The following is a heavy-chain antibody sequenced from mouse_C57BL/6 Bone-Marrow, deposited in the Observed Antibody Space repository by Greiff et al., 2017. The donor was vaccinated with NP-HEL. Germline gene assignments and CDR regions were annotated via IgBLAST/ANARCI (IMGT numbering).Heavy chain of an antibody. V-gene: IGHV3-6*01. CDR3: ARGAGNYVYFDY. CDR1: GYSITRGYY. CDR2: ISYDGSN. D-gene: IGHD2-1*01. Sequence: EVKLMESGPGLVKPSQSLSLTCSVTGYSITRGYYWNWIRQFPGNKLEWMGYISYDGSNNYNPSLKNRISITRDTSKNQFFLKLNSVTTEDTATYYCARGAGNYVYFDYWGQGTTLTVSS. J-gene: IGHJ2*01.